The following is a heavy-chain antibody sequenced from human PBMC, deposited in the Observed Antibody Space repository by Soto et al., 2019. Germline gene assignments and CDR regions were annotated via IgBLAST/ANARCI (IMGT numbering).Heavy chain of an antibody. J-gene: IGHJ6*02. Sequence: QVQLQESGPGLVKPSQTLSLTCTVSGGSISSGGYYWSWIRQHPGKGLEWIGYSYYSGSTYYNPSLRSRVNISVDTSKNQFSLKLSSLTAADTAVYYCARVTYGDSGMDVWGQGTTVTVSS. CDR1: GGSISSGGYY. CDR2: SYYSGST. V-gene: IGHV4-31*03. D-gene: IGHD4-17*01. CDR3: ARVTYGDSGMDV.